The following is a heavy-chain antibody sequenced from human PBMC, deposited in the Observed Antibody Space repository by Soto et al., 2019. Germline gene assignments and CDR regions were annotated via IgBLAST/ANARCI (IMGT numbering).Heavy chain of an antibody. CDR1: GYTLTSYA. CDR2: INAGNGNT. J-gene: IGHJ5*02. D-gene: IGHD1-1*01. V-gene: IGHV1-3*01. Sequence: ASVKGSCKGAGYTLTSYAMHWVRQAPGQRLEWMGWINAGNGNTKYSQKFQGRVTITRDTSASTAYMELSSLRSEDTAVYYCARVRGLQLPPNSTDPPGQALLLTVSS. CDR3: ARVRGLQLPPNSTDP.